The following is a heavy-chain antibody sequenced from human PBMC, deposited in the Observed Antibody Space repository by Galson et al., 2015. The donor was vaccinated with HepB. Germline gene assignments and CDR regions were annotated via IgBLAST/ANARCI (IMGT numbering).Heavy chain of an antibody. D-gene: IGHD3-10*02. Sequence: SLRLSCAASGFTFSSYGMHWVRQAPGKGLEWVAVISYDGSNKHYADSVKGRFTISRDNSMSTLYLEMNSLRAEDTAVYYCAKLPYVDLAYENPYFDHWGQGTLVTVSS. CDR3: AKLPYVDLAYENPYFDH. CDR2: ISYDGSNK. V-gene: IGHV3-30*18. J-gene: IGHJ4*02. CDR1: GFTFSSYG.